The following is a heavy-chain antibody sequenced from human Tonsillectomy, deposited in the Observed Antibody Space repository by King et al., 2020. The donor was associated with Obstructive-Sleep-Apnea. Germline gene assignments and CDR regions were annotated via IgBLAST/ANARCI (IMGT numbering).Heavy chain of an antibody. J-gene: IGHJ4*02. V-gene: IGHV3-66*01. CDR1: GFTVSSNY. CDR3: ARDSGSYRSIPLQGDY. D-gene: IGHD3-16*02. Sequence: VQLVESGGGLVQPGGSLRLSCTASGFTVSSNYMNWVRQAPGKGLEWVSVIYSGGSTYYADSVKGRFTISRDNSKNTLYLQMNSLRADDTAVYYCARDSGSYRSIPLQGDYWCQGTLVTVSS. CDR2: IYSGGST.